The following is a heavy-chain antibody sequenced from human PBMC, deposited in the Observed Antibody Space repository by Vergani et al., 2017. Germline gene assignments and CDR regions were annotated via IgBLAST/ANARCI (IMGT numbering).Heavy chain of an antibody. V-gene: IGHV4-59*02. Sequence: QVQLQESGPGLVKPSETLSLTCHVFGISVTDYNCNWIRQAPGKGLEWSGSLSTTGGATHASHNPSLRSRVSITVDTSNSQFSLRLTSVTAADSAIYYCAGDTHSWQRADRWGQGLLVSVSS. CDR3: AGDTHSWQRADR. J-gene: IGHJ5*02. CDR2: LSTTGGA. D-gene: IGHD6-13*01. CDR1: GISVTDYN.